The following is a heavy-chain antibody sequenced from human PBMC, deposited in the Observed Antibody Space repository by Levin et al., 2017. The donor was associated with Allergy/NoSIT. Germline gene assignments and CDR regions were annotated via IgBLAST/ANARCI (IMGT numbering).Heavy chain of an antibody. Sequence: RGESLKISCQASGYSFTSYWFGWVRQRPGKGLEWMGLIFPSDSDTRVSPSFQGQIIMSVDKSISTAYLHWSSLKASDSAMYYCARRDSDGSNSFDFWGQGTLVTVSS. CDR3: ARRDSDGSNSFDF. V-gene: IGHV5-51*01. CDR2: IFPSDSDT. J-gene: IGHJ4*02. D-gene: IGHD4-23*01. CDR1: GYSFTSYW.